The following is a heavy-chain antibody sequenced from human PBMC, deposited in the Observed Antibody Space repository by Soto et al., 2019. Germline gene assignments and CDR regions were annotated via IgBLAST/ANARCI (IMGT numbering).Heavy chain of an antibody. CDR2: ISGSGGGT. V-gene: IGHV3-23*01. Sequence: GGSLRLSCAASGCTFSSYAMSWIRKAPGKGLEWVSAISGSGGGTYYVDSVKGRFTISRDNSKNTLYLQMNSLRAEDSAVYYSAKDHESDYWGQGTLVTVSS. CDR1: GCTFSSYA. CDR3: AKDHESDY. J-gene: IGHJ4*02.